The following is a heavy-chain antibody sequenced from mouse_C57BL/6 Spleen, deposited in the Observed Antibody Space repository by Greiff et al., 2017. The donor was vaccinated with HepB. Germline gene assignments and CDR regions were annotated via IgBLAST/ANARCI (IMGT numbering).Heavy chain of an antibody. D-gene: IGHD1-1*01. V-gene: IGHV1-64*01. CDR3: AIRGPRYAMDY. CDR1: GYTFTSYW. CDR2: IHPNSGST. Sequence: QVQLQQPGAELVKPGASVKLSCKASGYTFTSYWMHWVKQRPGQGLEWIGMIHPNSGSTNYNEKFKSKATLTVDKSSSTAYMQLSSLTSEDSAVYYCAIRGPRYAMDYWGQGTSVTVSS. J-gene: IGHJ4*01.